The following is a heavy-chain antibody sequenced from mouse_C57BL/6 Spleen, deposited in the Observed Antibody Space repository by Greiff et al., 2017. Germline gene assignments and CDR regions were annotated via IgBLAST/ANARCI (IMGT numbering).Heavy chain of an antibody. J-gene: IGHJ3*01. CDR1: GFSLTSYG. Sequence: VQLVESGPGLVQPSQSLSITCTVSGFSLTSYGVHWVRQSPGKGLEWLGVIWRGGSTDYNAAFMSRLSITKDTSKSQVFFKMNSLQADDTAIYDCAKAGRDYDVRLAYWGQGTLVTVSA. D-gene: IGHD2-4*01. V-gene: IGHV2-5*01. CDR2: IWRGGST. CDR3: AKAGRDYDVRLAY.